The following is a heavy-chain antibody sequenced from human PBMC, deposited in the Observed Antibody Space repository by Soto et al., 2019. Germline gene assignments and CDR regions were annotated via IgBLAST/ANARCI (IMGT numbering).Heavy chain of an antibody. D-gene: IGHD6-13*01. CDR2: MNPNSGNT. CDR1: GYSFTSWD. J-gene: IGHJ4*02. CDR3: VVSSWTGDGFDY. Sequence: ASVKVSCKASGYSFTSWDVNWVRQATGQGLEWMGYMNPNSGNTGFAQRFQGRVTMTRSTSISTAYLELSSLRYDDTAVYYCVVSSWTGDGFDYWGQGTLVTVSS. V-gene: IGHV1-8*01.